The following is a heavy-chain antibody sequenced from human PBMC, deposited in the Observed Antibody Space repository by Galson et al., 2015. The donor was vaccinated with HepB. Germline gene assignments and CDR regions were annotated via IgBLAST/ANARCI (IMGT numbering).Heavy chain of an antibody. CDR2: ISAYNGNT. CDR3: ARALLSADIVVVPAAMDV. Sequence: SVKVSCKASGYTFTSYGISWVRQAPGQGLEWMGWISAYNGNTNYAQKLQGRVTMTTDTSTSTAYMELRSLRSDDTAVYYCARALLSADIVVVPAAMDVWGQGTTVTVSS. J-gene: IGHJ6*02. D-gene: IGHD2-2*01. CDR1: GYTFTSYG. V-gene: IGHV1-18*04.